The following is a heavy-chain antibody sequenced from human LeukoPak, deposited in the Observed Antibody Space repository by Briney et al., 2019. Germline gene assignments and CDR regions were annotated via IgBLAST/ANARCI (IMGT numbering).Heavy chain of an antibody. CDR2: IYYSGST. D-gene: IGHD3-9*01. CDR3: ARGEDILTGYYNVGDAFDI. CDR1: GGSIRSGDYY. Sequence: SETLSLTCTVSGGSIRSGDYYWSWIRQPPGKGLEWIGYIYYSGSTYYNPSLKSRVTISVDTSKNQFSLKLSSVTAADTAVYYCARGEDILTGYYNVGDAFDIWGQGTMVTVSS. V-gene: IGHV4-30-4*01. J-gene: IGHJ3*02.